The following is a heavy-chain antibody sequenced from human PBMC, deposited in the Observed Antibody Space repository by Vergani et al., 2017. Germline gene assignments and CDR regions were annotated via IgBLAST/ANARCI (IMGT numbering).Heavy chain of an antibody. J-gene: IGHJ4*02. V-gene: IGHV1-24*01. D-gene: IGHD3-3*02. CDR2: FDPEDGET. Sequence: QVQLVQSGAEVKKPGASVKVSCKVSGYTLTELSMHWVRQAPGKGLEWMGGFDPEDGETIYAQKFQGRVTMTEDTSTDTADMELSSLRSEDTAVYYCATVGIYGDYEVSWGFDYWGQGTLVTVSS. CDR1: GYTLTELS. CDR3: ATVGIYGDYEVSWGFDY.